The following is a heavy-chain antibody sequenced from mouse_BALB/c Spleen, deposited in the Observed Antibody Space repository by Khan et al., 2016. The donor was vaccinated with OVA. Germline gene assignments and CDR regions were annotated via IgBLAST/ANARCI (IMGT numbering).Heavy chain of an antibody. Sequence: EVELVESGGGLVQPGGSRKLSCAASGFTFSDYGMAWVRQAPGKGPEWVAFISDLAYTFYYADTVTGRFTFSRENAKNTLYLEMSSLRSGDTAMYYCARGGRAAPFAYWGQGTLVTVSA. CDR1: GFTFSDYG. CDR2: ISDLAYTF. CDR3: ARGGRAAPFAY. J-gene: IGHJ3*01. V-gene: IGHV5-15*02.